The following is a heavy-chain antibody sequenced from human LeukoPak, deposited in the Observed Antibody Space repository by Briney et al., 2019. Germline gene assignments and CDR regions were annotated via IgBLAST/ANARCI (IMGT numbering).Heavy chain of an antibody. V-gene: IGHV3-15*01. CDR2: RKSRTAGATT. D-gene: IGHD3-22*01. CDR1: GFTFSNAC. Sequence: GGSLRLSCAASGFTFSNACMSWVREAPGEGREWVGRRKSRTAGATTDSDAPVKGRFTISRDDSNTTLYLQINSLKTEHTAVYYCTSILDYYDSSGEYYFDYWGQGTLVTVSS. J-gene: IGHJ4*02. CDR3: TSILDYYDSSGEYYFDY.